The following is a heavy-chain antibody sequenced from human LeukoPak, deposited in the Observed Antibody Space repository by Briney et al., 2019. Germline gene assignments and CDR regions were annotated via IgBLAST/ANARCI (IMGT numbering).Heavy chain of an antibody. CDR2: TSSSDAGT. CDR3: AKAPVTSCRGAYCYPFDS. Sequence: GGSLRLSCAASGFTLSTYAMSWVRQTPGKGLGWVAATSSSDAGTYHADSVRGRFTISRDNSKNTLYLQMNSLRAEDAAVYFCAKAPVTSCRGAYCYPFDSWGQGTLVTVSS. J-gene: IGHJ4*02. CDR1: GFTLSTYA. V-gene: IGHV3-23*01. D-gene: IGHD2-21*01.